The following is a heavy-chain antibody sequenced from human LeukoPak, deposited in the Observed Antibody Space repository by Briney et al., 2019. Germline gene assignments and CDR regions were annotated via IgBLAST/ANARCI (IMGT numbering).Heavy chain of an antibody. J-gene: IGHJ4*02. CDR3: AKDLGYCSSTSCLTPRGFDY. Sequence: GGSLRLSCAASGFTFSSYAMHWVRQAPGKGLEWVAVISYDGSNKYYADSVKGRFTISRDNSKNTLYLQMNSLRAEDTAVYYCAKDLGYCSSTSCLTPRGFDYWGQGTLVTVSS. CDR1: GFTFSSYA. CDR2: ISYDGSNK. D-gene: IGHD2-2*01. V-gene: IGHV3-30-3*01.